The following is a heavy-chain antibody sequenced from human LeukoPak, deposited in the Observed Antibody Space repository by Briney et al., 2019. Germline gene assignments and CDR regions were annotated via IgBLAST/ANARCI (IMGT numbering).Heavy chain of an antibody. V-gene: IGHV3-21*01. CDR2: ISSSSSYI. D-gene: IGHD3-22*01. J-gene: IGHJ4*02. CDR1: GFTFSSYS. CDR3: ARAHDIYYYDSSGFDY. Sequence: SGGSLRLSCAASGFTFSSYSMNWVSQAPGKGLEWVSSISSSSSYIYYADSVKGRFTISRDNAKDSLYLQMNSLRAEDTAVYYCARAHDIYYYDSSGFDYWGQGTLVTVSS.